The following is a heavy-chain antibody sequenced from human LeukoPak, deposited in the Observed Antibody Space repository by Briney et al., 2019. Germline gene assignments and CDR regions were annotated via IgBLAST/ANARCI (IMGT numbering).Heavy chain of an antibody. CDR3: ASSTRPTMVRGVTPMWYYYYGMDV. CDR2: IIPIFGTA. J-gene: IGHJ6*04. Sequence: SVKVSCKASGGTFSSYAISWVRQAPGQGLEWMGGIIPIFGTANYAQKFRGRVTITADESTSTAYMELSSLRSEDTAVYYCASSTRPTMVRGVTPMWYYYYGMDVWGKGTTVTVSS. V-gene: IGHV1-69*13. D-gene: IGHD3-10*01. CDR1: GGTFSSYA.